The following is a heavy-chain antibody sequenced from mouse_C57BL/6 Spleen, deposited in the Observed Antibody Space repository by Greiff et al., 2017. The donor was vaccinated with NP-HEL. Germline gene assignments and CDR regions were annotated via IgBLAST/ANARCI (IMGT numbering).Heavy chain of an antibody. J-gene: IGHJ4*01. CDR1: GYTFTDYY. CDR2: INPYNGGT. V-gene: IGHV1-19*01. CDR3: ARMDYGSSYYYAMDY. D-gene: IGHD1-1*01. Sequence: EVQLQQSGPVLVKPGASVKMSCKASGYTFTDYYMNWVKQSHGKSLKWIGVINPYNGGTSYNQKFKGKATLTVDKSSSTAYMELNSLTSEDSAVYYCARMDYGSSYYYAMDYWGQGTSVTVSS.